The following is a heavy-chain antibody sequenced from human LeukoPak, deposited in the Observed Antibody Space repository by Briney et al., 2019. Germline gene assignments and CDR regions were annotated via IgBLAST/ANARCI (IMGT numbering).Heavy chain of an antibody. CDR2: IYYSGST. CDR1: GGSISSYY. CDR3: ARAFGGVIVFYFDY. Sequence: SETLSLTCTVSGGSISSYYWSWVRQPPGKGVEGMGYIYYSGSTNYNPSLTSRVTISVDTSKNQSSLKLSSVTAADTAVYYCARAFGGVIVFYFDYWGQGTLVTVSS. D-gene: IGHD3-16*02. J-gene: IGHJ4*02. V-gene: IGHV4-59*01.